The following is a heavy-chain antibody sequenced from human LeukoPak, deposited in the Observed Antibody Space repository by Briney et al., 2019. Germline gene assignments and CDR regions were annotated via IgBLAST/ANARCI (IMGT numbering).Heavy chain of an antibody. V-gene: IGHV3-23*01. D-gene: IGHD3-10*01. CDR2: ISDSGVST. Sequence: GGSLRLSCAASGFTFSTYAMSWVRQAPGKGLEWVSSISDSGVSTYYADSVKGRFTISRDNSKNTLYLQMNSLGAEDTAVYYCAKETYGSGSYYDLDYWGQGSLVTVSS. CDR3: AKETYGSGSYYDLDY. J-gene: IGHJ4*02. CDR1: GFTFSTYA.